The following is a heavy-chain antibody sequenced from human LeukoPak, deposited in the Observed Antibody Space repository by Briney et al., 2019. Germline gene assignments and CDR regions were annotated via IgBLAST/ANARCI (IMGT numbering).Heavy chain of an antibody. CDR1: GGSISSGGYY. CDR3: ARYGYGDYVGYYYMDV. CDR2: IYYSGST. Sequence: PSETLSLTCTVSGGSISSGGYYWSWIRQHPGKGLEWIGYIYYSGSTYYNPSLKSRVTISVDTSKNQFSPKLSSVTAADTAVYYCARYGYGDYVGYYYMDVWGKGTTVTVSS. V-gene: IGHV4-31*03. J-gene: IGHJ6*03. D-gene: IGHD4-17*01.